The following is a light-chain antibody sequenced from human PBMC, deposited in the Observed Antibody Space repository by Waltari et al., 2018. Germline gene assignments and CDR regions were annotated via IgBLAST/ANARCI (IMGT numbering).Light chain of an antibody. CDR1: QSVLYHSNDKNY. V-gene: IGKV4-1*01. Sequence: IVMTQSPDSLAVSLGARATISCRSRQSVLYHSNDKNYLAWYQQKPVQPPRLLIYWASTRESGVPDRLSGSGSGTDFTLTISNLQAEDVAVYYCQQYYRSRTFGQGTKVEIK. J-gene: IGKJ1*01. CDR2: WAS. CDR3: QQYYRSRT.